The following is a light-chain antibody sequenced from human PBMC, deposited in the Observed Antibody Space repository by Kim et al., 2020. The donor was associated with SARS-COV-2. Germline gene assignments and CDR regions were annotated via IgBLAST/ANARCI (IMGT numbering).Light chain of an antibody. J-gene: IGLJ3*02. CDR2: GKN. CDR1: NLNYY. CDR3: NSRDSSGNQWV. V-gene: IGLV3-19*01. Sequence: SSELTQDPPVSVALGQTVRITCQGQNLNYYANWYQQRPGQAPVLVIYGKNNRPSGIPDRFSGSGSGNTVSLTITGAQAEDEAVYYCNSRDSSGNQWVFGGGTKVTVL.